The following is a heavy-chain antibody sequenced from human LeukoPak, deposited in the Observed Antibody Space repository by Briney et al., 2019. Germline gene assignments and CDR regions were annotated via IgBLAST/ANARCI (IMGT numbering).Heavy chain of an antibody. Sequence: SVKVSCKASGGTFSSYAISWVRQAPGQGLEWMGGIIPIFGTANYAQKFQGRVTITTDESTSTAYMELSSLRSEDTAVYYCATGSGSPRGYYYYMDVWGKGTTVTVSS. D-gene: IGHD1-26*01. J-gene: IGHJ6*03. CDR1: GGTFSSYA. V-gene: IGHV1-69*05. CDR3: ATGSGSPRGYYYYMDV. CDR2: IIPIFGTA.